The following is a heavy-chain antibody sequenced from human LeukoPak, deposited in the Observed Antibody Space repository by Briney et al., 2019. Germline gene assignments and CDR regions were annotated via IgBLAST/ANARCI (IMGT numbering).Heavy chain of an antibody. CDR3: LRVTIFGVVIDFYY. Sequence: ASVKVSCKASGYAFDYYGITWVRQAPGQGLEWVGWISLNNGNTHYTKYAQKFQGRVTLTADTSTSTAYMELRGLRSEDTAVYYCLRVTIFGVVIDFYYWGQGTLVTVS. D-gene: IGHD3-3*01. CDR2: ISLNNGNT. V-gene: IGHV1-18*01. CDR1: GYAFDYYG. J-gene: IGHJ4*02.